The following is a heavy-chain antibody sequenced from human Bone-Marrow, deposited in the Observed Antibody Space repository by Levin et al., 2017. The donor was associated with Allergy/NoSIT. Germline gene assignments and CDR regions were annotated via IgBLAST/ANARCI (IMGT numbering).Heavy chain of an antibody. CDR1: GASISGPGNY. J-gene: IGHJ4*02. CDR2: AYYGGSS. D-gene: IGHD4-17*01. V-gene: IGHV4-31*03. Sequence: SETLSLTCTVSGASISGPGNYWSWIRQRPGKAPEWVAYAYYGGSSYYNPSLKSRLTMSADSSKNQFSLKLDSVTAADTAVYYCARWNFYGDDVDWGQGTLVTVSS. CDR3: ARWNFYGDDVD.